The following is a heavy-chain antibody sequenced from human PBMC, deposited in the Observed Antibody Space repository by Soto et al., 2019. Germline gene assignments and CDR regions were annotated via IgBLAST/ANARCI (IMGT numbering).Heavy chain of an antibody. CDR3: AREGNLGRWLQPLDF. J-gene: IGHJ4*02. Sequence: QVQLQVSAPGLVKPSETLSLTCTVSGDSISAYSWSWVWQPPGKGLEWIGNIHYNGNTKYNPSLKSRVTMSVDTSKNQFSLKLISVTAADTAKYFCAREGNLGRWLQPLDFWGQGTLVTVSS. V-gene: IGHV4-59*01. CDR1: GDSISAYS. D-gene: IGHD5-12*01. CDR2: IHYNGNT.